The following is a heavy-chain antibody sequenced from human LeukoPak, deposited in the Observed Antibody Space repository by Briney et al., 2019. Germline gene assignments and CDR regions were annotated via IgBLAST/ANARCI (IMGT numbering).Heavy chain of an antibody. D-gene: IGHD3-10*01. J-gene: IGHJ6*02. Sequence: GGSLRLSCAASGFTFSDYYMSWIRQAPGKGLEWVSYINCSGGSIYYADSVKGRFTISRDNAKNSLYLQMNSLRVEDTAVYYCARVAKYYYGSETYYFLEHWGQGTTVTVSS. CDR2: INCSGGSI. CDR1: GFTFSDYY. V-gene: IGHV3-11*04. CDR3: ARVAKYYYGSETYYFLEH.